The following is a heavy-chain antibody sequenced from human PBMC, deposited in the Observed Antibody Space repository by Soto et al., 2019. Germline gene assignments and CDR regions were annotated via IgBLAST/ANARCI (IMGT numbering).Heavy chain of an antibody. CDR2: IYDRGST. Sequence: QVQLQESGPGLVKPSQTLSLTCTVSGGSISSGDYYWSWIRQSPGKGLEWIGHIYDRGSTYSNPSLNSRVFILVDTSKNQFSLNPNSVTAADTAVYYCARGLSGDKVDYWGRGTLVTVSS. CDR3: ARGLSGDKVDY. CDR1: GGSISSGDYY. J-gene: IGHJ4*02. D-gene: IGHD7-27*01. V-gene: IGHV4-30-4*01.